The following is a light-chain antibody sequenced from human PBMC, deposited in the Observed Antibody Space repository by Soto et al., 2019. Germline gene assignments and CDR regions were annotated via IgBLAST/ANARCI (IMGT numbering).Light chain of an antibody. Sequence: QSVLTQPPSVSGAPGPRVTISCTGSSSNIGAGYDVHWYQQLPGTAPKLLIYGTSNRHSGVPDRFSGSKSGTSASLAITGLQAEDEADYYCQSYDSSLSGSKFGGGTKLTVL. J-gene: IGLJ2*01. CDR2: GTS. CDR1: SSNIGAGYD. V-gene: IGLV1-40*01. CDR3: QSYDSSLSGSK.